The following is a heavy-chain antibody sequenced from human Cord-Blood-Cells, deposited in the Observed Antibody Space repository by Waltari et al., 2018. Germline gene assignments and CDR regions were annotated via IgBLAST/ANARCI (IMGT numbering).Heavy chain of an antibody. J-gene: IGHJ6*02. CDR2: IYPGDSDT. V-gene: IGHV5-51*03. D-gene: IGHD1-7*01. CDR3: ARRGLTGTTYYYGMDV. CDR1: GYSFTSYW. Sequence: EVQLLQSGAEVKQPGESLMISCQGSGYSFTSYWTGGVRQMPGKGLEWMGIIYPGDSDTRYSPSFQGQVTISADKSISTAYLQWSSLKASDTAMYYCARRGLTGTTYYYGMDVWGQGTTVTVSS.